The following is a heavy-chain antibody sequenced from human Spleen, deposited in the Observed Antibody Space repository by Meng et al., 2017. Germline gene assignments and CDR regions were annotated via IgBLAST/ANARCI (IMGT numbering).Heavy chain of an antibody. Sequence: LKKWGEGLLKPSETLSLPCVVSGGSFSDYYWSWIRQPPGKGLEWIGEINHSGSTNYNPSLESRATISVDTSQNNLSLKLSSVTAADSAVYYCARGPTTMAHDFDYWGQGTLVTVSS. CDR1: GGSFSDYY. J-gene: IGHJ4*02. V-gene: IGHV4-34*01. CDR2: INHSGST. CDR3: ARGPTTMAHDFDY. D-gene: IGHD4-11*01.